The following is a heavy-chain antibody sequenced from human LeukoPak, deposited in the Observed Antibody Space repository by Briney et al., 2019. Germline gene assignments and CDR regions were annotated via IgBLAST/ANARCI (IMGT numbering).Heavy chain of an antibody. CDR1: GGSISSGSYY. V-gene: IGHV4-61*02. CDR2: IYTSGST. D-gene: IGHD4-11*01. CDR3: ARRETTVGWFDP. J-gene: IGHJ5*02. Sequence: SETLSLTCNVSGGSISSGSYYWSWIRQPAGKGLEWIGRIYTSGSTNYNPSLKSRVTISVDTSKNQFSLKLSSVTAADTAVYYCARRETTVGWFDPWGQGTLVTVSS.